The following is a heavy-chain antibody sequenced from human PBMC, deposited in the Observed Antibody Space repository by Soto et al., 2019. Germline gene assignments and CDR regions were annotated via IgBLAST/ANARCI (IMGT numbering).Heavy chain of an antibody. CDR1: GGSISSGGYS. Sequence: PSETLSLTCAVSGGSISSGGYSWSWIRQPPGKGLEWIGYIYHSGSTYYNPSLKSRVTISVDRSKNQFSLKLSSVTAADTAVYYCARYYDFIDYWGQGTLVTVSS. CDR2: IYHSGST. J-gene: IGHJ4*02. V-gene: IGHV4-30-2*01. D-gene: IGHD3-3*01. CDR3: ARYYDFIDY.